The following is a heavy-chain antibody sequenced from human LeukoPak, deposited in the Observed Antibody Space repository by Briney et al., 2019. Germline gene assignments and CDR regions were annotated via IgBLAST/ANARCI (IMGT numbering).Heavy chain of an antibody. V-gene: IGHV4-34*01. CDR1: GGSFSGYY. CDR2: INHSGST. Sequence: PSETLSLTCAVYGGSFSGYYWSWIRQPPGKGLEWIGEINHSGSTNYNPSLKSRVTISVDTSKNQFSLKLSSVTAADTAVYYCARASGYYYDSNGGAMAFDPWGQGTLVTVSS. J-gene: IGHJ5*02. D-gene: IGHD3-22*01. CDR3: ARASGYYYDSNGGAMAFDP.